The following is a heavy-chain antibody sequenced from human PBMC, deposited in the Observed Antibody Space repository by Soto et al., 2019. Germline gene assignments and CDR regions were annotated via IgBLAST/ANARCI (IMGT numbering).Heavy chain of an antibody. CDR2: IYPGDSDT. J-gene: IGHJ6*02. D-gene: IGHD2-15*01. CDR3: ARRPRYCSGGSCSLYYYGMDV. CDR1: GYSFTSYC. Sequence: GEALKISCKGSGYSFTSYCIGWVRQMPGKGLEWMGIIYPGDSDTRYSPSFQGQVTISADKSISTAYLQWSSLKASDTAMYYCARRPRYCSGGSCSLYYYGMDVWGQGTTVTVSS. V-gene: IGHV5-51*01.